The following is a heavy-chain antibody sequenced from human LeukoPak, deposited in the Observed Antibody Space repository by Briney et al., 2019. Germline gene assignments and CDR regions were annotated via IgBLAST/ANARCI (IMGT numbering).Heavy chain of an antibody. CDR1: GGSISSYY. Sequence: PSETLSLTCTVSGGSISSYYWSWIQQPAGKGLEWIGRIYTSGSTNYNPSLKSRVTMSVDTSKNQYSLKLSSVTAADTAVYYCARGIYCSSTSCFYYYYYMDVWGKGTTVTVSS. J-gene: IGHJ6*03. CDR2: IYTSGST. D-gene: IGHD2-2*01. V-gene: IGHV4-4*07. CDR3: ARGIYCSSTSCFYYYYYMDV.